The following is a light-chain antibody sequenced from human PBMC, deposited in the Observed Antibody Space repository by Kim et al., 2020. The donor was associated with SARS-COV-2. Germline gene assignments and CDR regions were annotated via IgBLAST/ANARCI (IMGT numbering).Light chain of an antibody. CDR3: QQGNNWPLT. V-gene: IGKV3-11*01. J-gene: IGKJ4*01. Sequence: IVLTQSPATLSLSPGERATLSCRASQRVSSFLAWYQHKPGQAPRLLIHDASHRATGIPARFSGSGSGTDFTLTISSLEPEDFAVYYCQQGNNWPLTFGGGTKVEIK. CDR1: QRVSSF. CDR2: DAS.